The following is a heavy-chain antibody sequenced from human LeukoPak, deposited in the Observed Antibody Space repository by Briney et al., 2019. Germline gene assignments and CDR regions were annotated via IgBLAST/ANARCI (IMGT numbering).Heavy chain of an antibody. CDR2: IYPA. CDR1: GYTFSNSW. V-gene: IGHV5-51*01. Sequence: GESLKISCRGSGYTFSNSWIAWVRQTPEKGLEWMGIIYPARYSPSFQGQVTISADNSLSTAYLQWSSLKASDPAIYYCARLYTRLTRPIWGRFDPWGQGTLVTVSS. J-gene: IGHJ5*02. CDR3: ARLYTRLTRPIWGRFDP. D-gene: IGHD3-16*01.